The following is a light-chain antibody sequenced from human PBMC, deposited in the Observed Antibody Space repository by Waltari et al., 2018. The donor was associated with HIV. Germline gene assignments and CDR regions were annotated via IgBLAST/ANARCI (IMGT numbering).Light chain of an antibody. Sequence: DIVMTQSTLSLPVTPGETASISCTSSQSLLHSNGYNYLDWYLQKPGQSPQLLIYLGSNRASGVPDRFSGSGSGTDFTLKISRVEAEDVGVYYCMQALHTPLAFGGGTKVEIK. CDR2: LGS. CDR1: QSLLHSNGYNY. CDR3: MQALHTPLA. J-gene: IGKJ4*01. V-gene: IGKV2-28*01.